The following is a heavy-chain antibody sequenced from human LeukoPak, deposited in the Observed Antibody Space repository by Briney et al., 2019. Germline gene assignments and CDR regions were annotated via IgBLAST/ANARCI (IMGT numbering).Heavy chain of an antibody. Sequence: GGSLRLSCAASGFTFSSYWMHWLRQAPGKGLMWVSRISPDGSRAEYADSVKVRFTISRDNAKNTVSMQMNSLTTEDTAFYYCARGTRGTGAFFDYWGQGSLVTVSS. CDR3: ARGTRGTGAFFDY. CDR1: GFTFSSYW. J-gene: IGHJ4*02. D-gene: IGHD1-1*01. CDR2: ISPDGSRA. V-gene: IGHV3-74*03.